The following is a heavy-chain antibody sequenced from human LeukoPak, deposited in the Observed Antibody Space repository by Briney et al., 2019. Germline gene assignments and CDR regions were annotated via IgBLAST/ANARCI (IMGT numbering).Heavy chain of an antibody. CDR3: ARGGVNFDWLLYDGFDY. J-gene: IGHJ4*02. CDR1: GGTFSSYA. D-gene: IGHD3-9*01. Sequence: SSVKVSCKASGGTFSSYAISWVRQAPGQGLEWMGGIIPIFGTANYAQKFQGRVTITADESTSTAYMELGSLRSEDTAVYYCARGGVNFDWLLYDGFDYWGQGTLVTVSS. CDR2: IIPIFGTA. V-gene: IGHV1-69*01.